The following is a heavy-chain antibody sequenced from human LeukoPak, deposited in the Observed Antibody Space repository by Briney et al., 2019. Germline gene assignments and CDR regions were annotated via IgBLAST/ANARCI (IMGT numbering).Heavy chain of an antibody. CDR2: IYYSGST. V-gene: IGHV4-39*01. D-gene: IGHD4-23*01. Sequence: SETLSLTCTVSGGSISSSSYYWGWIRQPPGKGLEWIGSIYYSGSTYYNPSLKSRVTISVDTSKNQFSLKLSSVTAADTAVYYCARQLGYGGNWEIKYYYYYMDVWGKGTTVTISS. J-gene: IGHJ6*03. CDR3: ARQLGYGGNWEIKYYYYYMDV. CDR1: GGSISSSSYY.